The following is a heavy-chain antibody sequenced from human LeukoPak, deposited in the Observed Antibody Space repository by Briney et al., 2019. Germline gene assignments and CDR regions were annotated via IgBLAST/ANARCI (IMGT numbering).Heavy chain of an antibody. V-gene: IGHV3-21*01. CDR2: ISSSSSYI. CDR1: GFTFSSYS. CDR3: ARRLRGDVFWPNGYYYYYYMDV. Sequence: PGGSLRLSCAVSGFTFSSYSMNWVRQAPGKGLEWVSFISSSSSYIYYADSMKGRFTISRDNAKNSLYLQMNSLRAEDTAVYYCARRLRGDVFWPNGYYYYYYMDVWGNGTTVTISS. D-gene: IGHD3-9*01. J-gene: IGHJ6*03.